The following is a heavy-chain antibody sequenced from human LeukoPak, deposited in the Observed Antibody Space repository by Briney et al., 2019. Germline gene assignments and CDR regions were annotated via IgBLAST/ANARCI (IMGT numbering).Heavy chain of an antibody. D-gene: IGHD3-16*01. V-gene: IGHV4-34*01. J-gene: IGHJ4*02. CDR1: GGSFSGYY. CDR2: INHSRST. Sequence: SETLSLTCAVYGGSFSGYYWSWIRQPPGKWLEWIGEINHSRSTNYNPSLKSRVTISVDTSKNQFSLKLSSVTAADTAVYYCARGNYDYVWGGIDYWGQGTLVTVSS. CDR3: ARGNYDYVWGGIDY.